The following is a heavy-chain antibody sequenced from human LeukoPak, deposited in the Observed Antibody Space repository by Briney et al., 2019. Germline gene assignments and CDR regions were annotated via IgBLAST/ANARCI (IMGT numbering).Heavy chain of an antibody. CDR1: GFTFSSYW. V-gene: IGHV3-7*01. D-gene: IGHD2-15*01. CDR2: IKQDASQE. Sequence: GGSLRLSCAASGFTFSSYWMSWVRQAPGKGPEWVAHIKQDASQEYHVDSVKGRFTISRDNAKNSLYLQMNSLRAEDTAVYYCARGVVYPTCSGPHWSDYWGQGTLVTVSS. CDR3: ARGVVYPTCSGPHWSDY. J-gene: IGHJ4*02.